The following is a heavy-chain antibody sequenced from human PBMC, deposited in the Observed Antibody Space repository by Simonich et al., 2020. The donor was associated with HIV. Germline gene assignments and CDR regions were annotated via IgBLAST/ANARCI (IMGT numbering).Heavy chain of an antibody. CDR2: IQPGDADT. CDR3: ARQYSSGWYFWFDP. V-gene: IGHV5-51*03. D-gene: IGHD6-19*01. CDR1: GYSFTNYW. Sequence: EVQLVQSGAEVKKPGESLKISCKGSGYSFTNYWIAWVRQMPGKGLDWMGIIQPGDADTKYSPSFQGLVTSSADKSTSTAYLQWISLKAADTAMYYCARQYSSGWYFWFDPWGQGTLVTVSS. J-gene: IGHJ5*02.